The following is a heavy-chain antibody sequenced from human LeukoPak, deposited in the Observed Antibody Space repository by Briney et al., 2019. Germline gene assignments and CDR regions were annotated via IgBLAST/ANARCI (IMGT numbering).Heavy chain of an antibody. Sequence: ASVKVSCKASGYTFTGYYMHWVRQAPGQGLEWMGRINPNSGGTNYAQKFQGRVTITRDTSISTAYMELSRLRSDDTAVYYCASFPGYYGSGSSDWGQGTLVTVSS. CDR1: GYTFTGYY. D-gene: IGHD3-10*01. CDR3: ASFPGYYGSGSSD. CDR2: INPNSGGT. V-gene: IGHV1-2*06. J-gene: IGHJ4*02.